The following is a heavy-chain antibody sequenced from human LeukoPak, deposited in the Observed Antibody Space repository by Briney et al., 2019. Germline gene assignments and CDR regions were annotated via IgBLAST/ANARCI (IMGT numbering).Heavy chain of an antibody. V-gene: IGHV3-11*05. Sequence: GGSLRLSCAASGFTFSDHYMTWIRQAPGKGLEWLSYMSRSSSYTKYADSVKGRSTISRDNEKNSLYLQMTSLRADDTAVYYCAREGSGYDDRLFDYWGPGTLVTVSS. D-gene: IGHD5-12*01. J-gene: IGHJ4*02. CDR2: MSRSSSYT. CDR1: GFTFSDHY. CDR3: AREGSGYDDRLFDY.